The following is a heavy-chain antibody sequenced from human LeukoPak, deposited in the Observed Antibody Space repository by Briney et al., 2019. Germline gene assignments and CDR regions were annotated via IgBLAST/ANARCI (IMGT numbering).Heavy chain of an antibody. CDR3: ARGRVAYSAYYFDY. D-gene: IGHD2-15*01. J-gene: IGHJ4*02. CDR1: GDSITNYF. Sequence: SETLSLTCTVSGDSITNYFWSWIRQPPGKGLEWIGYIYYTGNTNYKPSLKSRVTISLDTSRNQFSLRLRSVAAADTAVYYCARGRVAYSAYYFDYWGRGTLVTVSS. CDR2: IYYTGNT. V-gene: IGHV4-59*01.